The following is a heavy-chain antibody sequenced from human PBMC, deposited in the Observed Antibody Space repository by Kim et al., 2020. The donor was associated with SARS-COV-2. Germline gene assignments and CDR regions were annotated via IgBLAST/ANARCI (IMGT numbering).Heavy chain of an antibody. J-gene: IGHJ4*02. CDR3: AREFYRGLRWIGY. V-gene: IGHV1-46*01. D-gene: IGHD4-17*01. Sequence: YAQKFQGRVTMTRDTSTSTVYMELSSLRSEDTAVYYCAREFYRGLRWIGYWGQGTLVTVSS.